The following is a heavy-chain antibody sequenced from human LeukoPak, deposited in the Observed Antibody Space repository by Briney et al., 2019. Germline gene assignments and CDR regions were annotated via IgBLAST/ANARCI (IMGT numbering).Heavy chain of an antibody. CDR3: VRGPYGSSISNWFDP. J-gene: IGHJ5*02. D-gene: IGHD3-10*01. Sequence: SETLSLTCSVSGDSITGYSWSWIRQTPGKGLEWIGYIYYNGDTHYNPSLNSRLSMSVDAPKKQFSLNLRSVTAADTAVYYCVRGPYGSSISNWFDPWGQGLLVTVSS. CDR1: GDSITGYS. V-gene: IGHV4-59*01. CDR2: IYYNGDT.